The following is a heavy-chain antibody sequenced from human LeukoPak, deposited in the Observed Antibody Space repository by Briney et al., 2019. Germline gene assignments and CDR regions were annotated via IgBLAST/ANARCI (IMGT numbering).Heavy chain of an antibody. D-gene: IGHD4-17*01. CDR3: ARRDYGDYPDAFDI. V-gene: IGHV3-48*04. J-gene: IGHJ3*02. CDR2: ISSSSSTI. CDR1: GFTFSSYS. Sequence: TGGSLRLSCAASGFTFSSYSMNWVRQAPGKGLEWVSYISSSSSTIYYADSVKGRFTISRDNAKNSLYLQMNSLRAEDTAVYYCARRDYGDYPDAFDIWGQGTMVTVSS.